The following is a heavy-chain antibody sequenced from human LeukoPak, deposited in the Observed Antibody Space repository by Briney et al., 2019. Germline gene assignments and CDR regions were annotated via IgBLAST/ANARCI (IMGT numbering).Heavy chain of an antibody. J-gene: IGHJ3*02. V-gene: IGHV4-34*12. CDR2: ILHSGST. Sequence: PSETLSLTCVVYGGSFSGYYWSWIRQPPGKGLEWIGEILHSGSTNYNPSLKSRVIISVDTSKNQFSLKLTSVTAADTAMYYCARAYGSGSIWGQGTMVTVFS. CDR3: ARAYGSGSI. CDR1: GGSFSGYY. D-gene: IGHD3-10*01.